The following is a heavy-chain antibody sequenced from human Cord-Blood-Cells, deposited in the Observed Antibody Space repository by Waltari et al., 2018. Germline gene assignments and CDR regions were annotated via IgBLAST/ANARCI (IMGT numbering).Heavy chain of an antibody. J-gene: IGHJ4*02. V-gene: IGHV3-30*18. CDR2: ISYDGSNK. D-gene: IGHD5-12*01. CDR3: AKPSRGATIFDY. Sequence: QVQLVESGGGVVQPGRALRLSCAASGFTFSSSGMHWVRQAPGKGLEWVAVISYDGSNKYYADSVKGRFTSSRDNSKNTLYLQMNSLRAEDTAVYYCAKPSRGATIFDYWGQGTLVTVSS. CDR1: GFTFSSSG.